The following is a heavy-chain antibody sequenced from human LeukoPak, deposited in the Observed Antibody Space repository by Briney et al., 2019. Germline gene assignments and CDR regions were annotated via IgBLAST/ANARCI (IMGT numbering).Heavy chain of an antibody. V-gene: IGHV3-23*01. CDR3: AKRISGWYFTDY. CDR2: ITGSGGNT. CDR1: GFTFSSYA. D-gene: IGHD6-19*01. Sequence: GGSLRLSCAASGFTFSSYAMSWVRLAPGKGLEWVSAITGSGGNTHYTDSVKGRFTISRDNSKNTLYPQMNSLRAEDTAVYYCAKRISGWYFTDYWGQGTLVTVSS. J-gene: IGHJ4*02.